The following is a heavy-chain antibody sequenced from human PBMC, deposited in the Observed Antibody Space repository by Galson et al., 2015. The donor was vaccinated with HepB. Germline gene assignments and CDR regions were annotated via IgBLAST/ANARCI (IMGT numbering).Heavy chain of an antibody. CDR3: VRDRGYCVNGVCQGPQYDY. J-gene: IGHJ4*02. CDR1: GFTFRSHW. D-gene: IGHD5/OR15-5a*01. Sequence: SLRLSCAASGFTFRSHWMHWVRQGPGKGQEWVSRVDWDGTSADYADSVKGRFTISRDNARETVSLQMSSLRAEDTGIYYCVRDRGYCVNGVCQGPQYDYWGQGTVVKVSS. CDR2: VDWDGTSA. V-gene: IGHV3-74*01.